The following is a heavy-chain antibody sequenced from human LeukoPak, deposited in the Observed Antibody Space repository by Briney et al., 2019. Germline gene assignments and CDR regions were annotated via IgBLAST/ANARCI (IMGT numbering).Heavy chain of an antibody. CDR3: AAEGRPTVVTFRKGAVDL. V-gene: IGHV1-58*01. Sequence: SVKVSCKASGFTFTSSAVQWVRQARGQRLEWIGWIVVGSGNTNYAQKFQERVTITRDMSTSTVYMELSSLRSEDTAVYYCAAEGRPTVVTFRKGAVDLWGQGTMVTVPS. J-gene: IGHJ3*01. D-gene: IGHD4-23*01. CDR2: IVVGSGNT. CDR1: GFTFTSSA.